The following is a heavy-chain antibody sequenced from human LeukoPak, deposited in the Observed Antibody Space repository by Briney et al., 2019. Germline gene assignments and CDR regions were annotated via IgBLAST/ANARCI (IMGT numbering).Heavy chain of an antibody. CDR2: INGAGSSI. D-gene: IGHD4-17*01. CDR3: AREGDYKNDY. Sequence: GGSLRLSCAASGFTFSSYWMHWVRQTPGKGLVWVSRINGAGSSISYADSVKGRVTIPRDNAKNTLYLQMNNLRVEDTAVYYCAREGDYKNDYWGQGTLVTVSS. CDR1: GFTFSSYW. J-gene: IGHJ4*02. V-gene: IGHV3-74*01.